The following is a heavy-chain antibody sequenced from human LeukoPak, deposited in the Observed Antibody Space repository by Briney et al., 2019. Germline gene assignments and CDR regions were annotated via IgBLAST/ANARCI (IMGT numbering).Heavy chain of an antibody. D-gene: IGHD5-18*01. J-gene: IGHJ4*02. Sequence: PGGSLRLSCAASGFTFSDYYMNWVRQAPGKGLEWVSYISSSGSTIYYADSVKGRFTISRDNAKNSLYLQMNSLRAEDTAVYYCARVQLWTTTDYWGQGTLVTVSS. CDR1: GFTFSDYY. CDR2: ISSSGSTI. V-gene: IGHV3-11*04. CDR3: ARVQLWTTTDY.